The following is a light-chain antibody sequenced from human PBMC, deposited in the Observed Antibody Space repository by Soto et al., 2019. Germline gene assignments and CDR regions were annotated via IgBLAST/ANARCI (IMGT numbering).Light chain of an antibody. J-gene: IGKJ5*01. Sequence: EIVLTQSPATLSLSPGERATLSCRASQSVSSYFAWYQQKPGQAPRLLIYDASNRATGIPARFSGSGSGTDFTLTISSLEPEDFAVYYCQQRRNWITFGQGTRLEIK. CDR1: QSVSSY. CDR3: QQRRNWIT. CDR2: DAS. V-gene: IGKV3-11*01.